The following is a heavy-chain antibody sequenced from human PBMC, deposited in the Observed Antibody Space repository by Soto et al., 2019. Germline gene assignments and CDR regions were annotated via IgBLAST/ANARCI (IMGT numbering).Heavy chain of an antibody. V-gene: IGHV1-18*01. Sequence: ASVKVSCKASGYTFSRYGISWVRQAPGQGLEWMGWISGFNGNTKESEKLQGRVTLTTDTAANTAHMELRGLRSDDTAVYYCARASAYSTPWSFDPWGPGTLVTVSS. CDR1: GYTFSRYG. CDR2: ISGFNGNT. J-gene: IGHJ5*02. CDR3: ARASAYSTPWSFDP. D-gene: IGHD6-13*01.